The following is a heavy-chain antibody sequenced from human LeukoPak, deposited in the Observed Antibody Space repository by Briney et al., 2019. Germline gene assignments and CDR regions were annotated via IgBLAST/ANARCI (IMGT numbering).Heavy chain of an antibody. CDR3: ARHYDPSGNWFYFDY. J-gene: IGHJ4*02. CDR2: INHSGST. V-gene: IGHV4-34*01. D-gene: IGHD3-22*01. Sequence: SETLSLTCAVYGGSFSGYYWSWIRQPPGKGLEWIGEINHSGSTNYNPSLKSRVTISVDTSKNQFSLKLSSVTAADTAVYYCARHYDPSGNWFYFDYWGQGTLLTVSS. CDR1: GGSFSGYY.